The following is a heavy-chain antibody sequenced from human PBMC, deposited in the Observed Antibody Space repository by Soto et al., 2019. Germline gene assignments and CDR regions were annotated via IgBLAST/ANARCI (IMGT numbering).Heavy chain of an antibody. Sequence: QVQLVQSGAEVKKPGSSVKVSCKASGGTFSSYTISWVRQAPGQGLEWMGRIIPILGIANYAQKFQGRVTITADKSTSTAYMELSSLRSGDTAVYYCARGHCGGDCYSWGQGTLVTVSS. D-gene: IGHD2-21*02. V-gene: IGHV1-69*02. J-gene: IGHJ5*02. CDR2: IIPILGIA. CDR1: GGTFSSYT. CDR3: ARGHCGGDCYS.